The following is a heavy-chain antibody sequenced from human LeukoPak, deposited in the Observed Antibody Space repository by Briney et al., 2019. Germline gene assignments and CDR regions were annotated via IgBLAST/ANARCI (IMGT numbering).Heavy chain of an antibody. CDR2: INHSGST. J-gene: IGHJ4*02. CDR3: ARGWVLQIFDY. D-gene: IGHD4-4*01. V-gene: IGHV4-34*01. Sequence: SETLSLTCAVYGGSFSGYYWSWIRQPPGKGLEWIGEINHSGSTNYNPSLKSRVTISVDTSKNQSSLKLSSVTAADTAVYYCARGWVLQIFDYWGQGTLVTVSS. CDR1: GGSFSGYY.